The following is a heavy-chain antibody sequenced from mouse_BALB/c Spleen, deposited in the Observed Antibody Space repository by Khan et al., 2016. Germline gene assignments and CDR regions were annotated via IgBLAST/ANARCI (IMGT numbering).Heavy chain of an antibody. J-gene: IGHJ3*01. Sequence: VQLKESGPDLVKPSQSISLTCTVTGYSITSGYSWHWIRQFPGNKLECMGYIPYSGSTNYNPSLTSRISITRDTSKNQVFLQLNSVTTEDTATYYCAKSLNYDYPLFAYWGQGTLVTFSA. V-gene: IGHV3-1*02. CDR1: GYSITSGYS. D-gene: IGHD2-4*01. CDR2: IPYSGST. CDR3: AKSLNYDYPLFAY.